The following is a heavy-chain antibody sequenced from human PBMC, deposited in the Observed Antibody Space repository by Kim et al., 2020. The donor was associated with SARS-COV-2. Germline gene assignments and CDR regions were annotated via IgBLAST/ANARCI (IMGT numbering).Heavy chain of an antibody. V-gene: IGHV1-18*01. Sequence: NTTYAQNLQGRVTVTTDTSTGTVYMELRSLRSDDTAVYYCARDGGRDRWDYWGQGTLVTVSS. CDR2: NT. D-gene: IGHD3-16*01. J-gene: IGHJ4*02. CDR3: ARDGGRDRWDY.